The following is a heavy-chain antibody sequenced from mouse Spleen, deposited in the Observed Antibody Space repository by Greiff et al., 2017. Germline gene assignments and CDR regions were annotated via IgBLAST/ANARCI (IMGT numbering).Heavy chain of an antibody. Sequence: QVQLQQPGAELVMPGASVKLSCKASGYTFTSYWMHWVKQRPGQGLEWIGEIDPSDSYTNYNQKFKGKATLTVDKSSSTAYMQLSSLTSEDSAVYYCARSYYYGSSYCLFDYWGQGTTLTVSS. J-gene: IGHJ2*01. D-gene: IGHD1-1*01. CDR3: ARSYYYGSSYCLFDY. V-gene: IGHV1-69*01. CDR2: IDPSDSYT. CDR1: GYTFTSYW.